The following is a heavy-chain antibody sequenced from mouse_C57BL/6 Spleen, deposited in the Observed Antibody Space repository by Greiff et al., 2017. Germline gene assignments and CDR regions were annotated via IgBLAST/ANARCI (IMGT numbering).Heavy chain of an antibody. Sequence: EVQLQQSGPELVKPGASVKISCKASGYTFTDYYMNWVKQSHGKSLEWIGDINPNNGGTSYNQKFKGKATLTVDKSSSTAYMELRSLTSEDSAVYYCARASNYEGYYAMDYWGQGTSVTVSS. J-gene: IGHJ4*01. CDR1: GYTFTDYY. CDR2: INPNNGGT. V-gene: IGHV1-26*01. CDR3: ARASNYEGYYAMDY. D-gene: IGHD2-5*01.